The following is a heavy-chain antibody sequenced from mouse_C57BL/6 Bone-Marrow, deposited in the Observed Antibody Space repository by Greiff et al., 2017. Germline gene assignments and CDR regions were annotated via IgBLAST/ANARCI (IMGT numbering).Heavy chain of an antibody. CDR2: IDPSDSYT. J-gene: IGHJ4*01. CDR3: ARMAYYSNYNPRNYAMDY. V-gene: IGHV1-69*01. Sequence: VQLQQPGAELVMPGASVKLSCKASGYTFTSYWMHWVKQRPGQGLEWIGEIDPSDSYTNYNQQFKGKSTLTVDKSSSTAYMQLSSLTSEDSAVYYCARMAYYSNYNPRNYAMDYWGQGTSVTVSS. D-gene: IGHD2-5*01. CDR1: GYTFTSYW.